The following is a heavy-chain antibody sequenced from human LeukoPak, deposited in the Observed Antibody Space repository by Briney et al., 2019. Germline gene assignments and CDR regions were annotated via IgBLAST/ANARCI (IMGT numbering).Heavy chain of an antibody. CDR3: ARHNPGVGASSEYFQR. J-gene: IGHJ1*01. CDR2: IYYSGST. Sequence: SETLSLTCTVSGGSISSSSYDWGWIRQPPGKGLEWIGSIYYSGSTYYNPSLKSRVTMSVDTSKNQFSLKLSSVTAADTAVYYCARHNPGVGASSEYFQRWGQGTLVTVSS. V-gene: IGHV4-39*01. D-gene: IGHD1-26*01. CDR1: GGSISSSSYD.